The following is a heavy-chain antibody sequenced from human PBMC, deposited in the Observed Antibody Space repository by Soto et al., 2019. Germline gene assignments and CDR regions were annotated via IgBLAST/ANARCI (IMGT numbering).Heavy chain of an antibody. J-gene: IGHJ4*02. Sequence: EVQVVESGGDLVKPGGSLRLSCVTSGFMFSSAWMNWVRQAPGKGLEWVGRIKSKRDGGARDYAEPVKGRFSISRDDSKNTVFLQMNSLRAEDTAVYYCVEGWNDFWGQGTLVTVSS. CDR1: GFMFSSAW. CDR2: IKSKRDGGAR. D-gene: IGHD1-1*01. V-gene: IGHV3-15*01. CDR3: VEGWNDF.